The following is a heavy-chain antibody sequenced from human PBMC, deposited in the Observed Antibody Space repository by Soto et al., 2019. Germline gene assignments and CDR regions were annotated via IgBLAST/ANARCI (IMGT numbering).Heavy chain of an antibody. J-gene: IGHJ5*02. CDR2: IYYSGST. V-gene: IGHV4-39*01. D-gene: IGHD1-26*01. CDR3: ATQEVGGSYVYTFDP. Sequence: SETLSLTCTVSGGSITSSSYYWGWIRQPPGKGLEWIGSIYYSGSTYYKPSLKSRVTISVDTSKNQYYLKLSSMTAADTAVYYCATQEVGGSYVYTFDPWGQGTLVTVSS. CDR1: GGSITSSSYY.